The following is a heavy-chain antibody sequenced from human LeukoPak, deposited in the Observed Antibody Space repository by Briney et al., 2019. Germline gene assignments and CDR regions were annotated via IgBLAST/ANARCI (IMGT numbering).Heavy chain of an antibody. CDR1: GFTFSTCG. CDR3: AKEPYSSVYYFYYMDV. Sequence: PGGSLRLSXAASGFTFSTCGMHWVRQAPGKGLEWVAFIRYGGSDIYYGDSVKGRFTISRDNSKNTLYLQMNSLRGEDTAVYYCAKEPYSSVYYFYYMDVWGKGTTVTVSS. CDR2: IRYGGSDI. J-gene: IGHJ6*03. V-gene: IGHV3-30*02. D-gene: IGHD6-25*01.